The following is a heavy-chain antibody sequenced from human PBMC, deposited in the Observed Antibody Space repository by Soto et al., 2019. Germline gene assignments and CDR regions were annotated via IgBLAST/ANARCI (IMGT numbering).Heavy chain of an antibody. CDR1: GYTFTTYS. V-gene: IGHV1-18*01. CDR3: ARGGPYGDYFPGFFDY. J-gene: IGHJ4*02. CDR2: ISAYTGNT. Sequence: QVQLVQSGAEVKKPGASVKVSCKASGYTFTTYSISWVRQAPGQGLEWMGWISAYTGNTYYAQSLQDRVTMTTDTSTNTAYMELRSLRSDDTAVYFCARGGPYGDYFPGFFDYWGEGILLTVFS. D-gene: IGHD4-17*01.